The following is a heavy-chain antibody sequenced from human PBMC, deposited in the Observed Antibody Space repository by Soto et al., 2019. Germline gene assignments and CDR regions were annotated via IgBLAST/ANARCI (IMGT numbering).Heavy chain of an antibody. V-gene: IGHV4-39*01. CDR2: IYYSGST. Sequence: QLQLQESGPGLVKPSETLSLTCTVSGGSISSSSYYWGWIRQPPGKGLEWIGSIYYSGSTYYNPSLECRVPISADTSKNQYSLKLSSVTAAETAVYYCARHAWAKPFDYWGQGTLVTVSS. D-gene: IGHD7-27*01. CDR3: ARHAWAKPFDY. CDR1: GGSISSSSYY. J-gene: IGHJ4*02.